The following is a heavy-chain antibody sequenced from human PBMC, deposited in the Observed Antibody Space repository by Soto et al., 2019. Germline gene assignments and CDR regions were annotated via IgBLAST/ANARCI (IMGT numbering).Heavy chain of an antibody. J-gene: IGHJ4*02. D-gene: IGHD2-15*01. CDR2: IGARANSYAT. Sequence: EVQLVESGGGLVQPGGSLKLSCAVSGFNFSGSALHWVRQASGKGLEWVGRIGARANSYATVYAASVKGRFTISRDDSKNTAQLQMNRLKTEDTDVSYFTSRTGLRYCSGDFCDNDYWGQGTLVTVSS. V-gene: IGHV3-73*01. CDR3: TSRTGLRYCSGDFCDNDY. CDR1: GFNFSGSA.